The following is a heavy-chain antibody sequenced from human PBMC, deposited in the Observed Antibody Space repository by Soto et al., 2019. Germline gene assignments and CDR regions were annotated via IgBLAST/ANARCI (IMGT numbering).Heavy chain of an antibody. CDR1: GDSIRSYY. D-gene: IGHD5-12*01. CDR2: IYYSGST. Sequence: SETLSLTCTVSGDSIRSYYWTWIRQPPGKGLELIGYIYYSGSTRYNPSLKSRVTISVDMSKNQFSLKLSSVIAADTAVYYCARAYGGFDNGLDVWGQGNAVTVSS. CDR3: ARAYGGFDNGLDV. J-gene: IGHJ6*02. V-gene: IGHV4-59*01.